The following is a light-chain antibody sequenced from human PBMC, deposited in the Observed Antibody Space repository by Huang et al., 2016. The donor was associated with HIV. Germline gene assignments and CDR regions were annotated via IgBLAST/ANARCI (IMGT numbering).Light chain of an antibody. J-gene: IGKJ1*01. CDR3: QQYYSYRT. CDR1: QDFNNY. V-gene: IGKV1-8*01. Sequence: AIRMTQCPSSLSASTGDRVNITCRASQDFNNYLAWYQQKPGKSPNLLIYAASILETWDTSRFGGSGSGTEFNLSISCRHSEDFATYYCQQYYSYRTFGQGTQVEIK. CDR2: AAS.